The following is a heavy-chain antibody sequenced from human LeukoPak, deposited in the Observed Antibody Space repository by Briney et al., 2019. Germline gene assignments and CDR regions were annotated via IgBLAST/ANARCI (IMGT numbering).Heavy chain of an antibody. CDR3: ARGRGWFGELRKRWFDP. V-gene: IGHV4-34*01. J-gene: IGHJ5*02. Sequence: SETLSLTCAVYGGSFSGYYWSWIRQPPGKGLEWIGEINHSGSTNYNPSLKSRVTISVDTSKNQFSLKLSSVTAADTAVYYCARGRGWFGELRKRWFDPWGRGTLVTVSS. CDR2: INHSGST. CDR1: GGSFSGYY. D-gene: IGHD3-10*01.